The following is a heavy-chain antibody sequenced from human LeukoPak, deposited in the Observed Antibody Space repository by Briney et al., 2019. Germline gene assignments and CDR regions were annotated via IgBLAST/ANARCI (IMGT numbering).Heavy chain of an antibody. CDR3: ARLQQQLAPDY. CDR1: GYSFSNYW. Sequence: GESLKISCTGSGYSFSNYWIGWGRRMPGKGLEWMGIIYPGDSDTRYSPSFQGQVTISADKSISTAYLQWSSLKASDTAMYYCARLQQQLAPDYWGQGTLVTVSS. V-gene: IGHV5-51*01. D-gene: IGHD6-13*01. J-gene: IGHJ4*02. CDR2: IYPGDSDT.